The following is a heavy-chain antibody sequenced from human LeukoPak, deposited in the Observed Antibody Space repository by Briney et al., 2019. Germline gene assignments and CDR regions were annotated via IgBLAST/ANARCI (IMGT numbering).Heavy chain of an antibody. V-gene: IGHV3-11*05. Sequence: GGSLRLSCATSGFTFTDYYMSWIRHAPGKGLEWISYISPSSSFANYADSIKGRFTTSRDNARNSLFLHMNSLAAEDTAMYYCAKDDSSGSHFDSWGQGTLVTVSS. CDR3: AKDDSSGSHFDS. D-gene: IGHD3-22*01. CDR1: GFTFTDYY. J-gene: IGHJ4*02. CDR2: ISPSSSFA.